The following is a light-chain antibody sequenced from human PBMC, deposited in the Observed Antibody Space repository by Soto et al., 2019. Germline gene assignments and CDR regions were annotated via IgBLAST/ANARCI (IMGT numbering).Light chain of an antibody. CDR3: QHRSSWPIT. CDR2: DIS. CDR1: QSVSGY. Sequence: EIFLTQSPGTLSLAPWERATLSWRASQSVSGYLAWYQQKPGQAPGLLIYDISKRATGIPARFSGSGSATDFTLTISSLEPEDFAVYYCQHRSSWPITFGQGTRLEIK. J-gene: IGKJ5*01. V-gene: IGKV3-11*01.